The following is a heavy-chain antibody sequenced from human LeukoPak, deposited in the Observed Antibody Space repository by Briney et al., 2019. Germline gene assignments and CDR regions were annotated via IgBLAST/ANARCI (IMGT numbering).Heavy chain of an antibody. D-gene: IGHD6-19*01. CDR2: ISSSSIHI. CDR1: GFTFSSYS. Sequence: GGSLRLSCEASGFTFSSYSMNWVRQAPGKGLEWVSSISSSSIHIYYADSVKGRFTISRDNAKNSLYLQMNSLRAEDTAVYYCAREGITIAVAGTPYYYGMEVWGQGTTVTVSS. J-gene: IGHJ6*02. V-gene: IGHV3-21*06. CDR3: AREGITIAVAGTPYYYGMEV.